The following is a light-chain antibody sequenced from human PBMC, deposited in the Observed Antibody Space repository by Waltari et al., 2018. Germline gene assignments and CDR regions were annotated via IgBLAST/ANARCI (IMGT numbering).Light chain of an antibody. Sequence: EIVLTQSPGTLSLSPGETATLSCRASQSVRRALAWYQQKPGQAPRLLIYDVSSRATGIPDRFSGSGSGTDFSLTISRLEAEDFAVYYCQHYVSLPATFGQGTKVEIK. J-gene: IGKJ1*01. CDR3: QHYVSLPAT. CDR2: DVS. V-gene: IGKV3-20*01. CDR1: QSVRRA.